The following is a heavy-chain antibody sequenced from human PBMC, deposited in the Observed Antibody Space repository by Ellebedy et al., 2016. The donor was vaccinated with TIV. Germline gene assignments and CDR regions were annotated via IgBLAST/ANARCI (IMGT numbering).Heavy chain of an antibody. D-gene: IGHD4-17*01. V-gene: IGHV1-69*13. CDR3: AREVYGDSLNWFDP. CDR2: IIPIFGTP. J-gene: IGHJ5*02. Sequence: ASVKVSCKASGTTFTSYAISWVRQAPGQGLEWVGGIIPIFGTPSYAQKFQGRVTITADESATTSTAYMELRSLRSDDTAVYYCAREVYGDSLNWFDPWGQGTLVTVSS. CDR1: GTTFTSYA.